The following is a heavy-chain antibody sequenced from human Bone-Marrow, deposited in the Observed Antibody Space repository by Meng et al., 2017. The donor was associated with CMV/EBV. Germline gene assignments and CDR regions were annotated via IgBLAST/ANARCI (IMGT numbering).Heavy chain of an antibody. CDR1: GGTFSSYA. Sequence: SVKVSCKASGGTFSSYAISWVRQAPGQGLEWMGGIIPILGIANYAQKFQGRVTITADKSTSTAYMELSSLRSEDTAVYYCARRYCSGGRCYPDYWGPGTLVTVSS. D-gene: IGHD2-15*01. V-gene: IGHV1-69*10. CDR3: ARRYCSGGRCYPDY. CDR2: IIPILGIA. J-gene: IGHJ4*02.